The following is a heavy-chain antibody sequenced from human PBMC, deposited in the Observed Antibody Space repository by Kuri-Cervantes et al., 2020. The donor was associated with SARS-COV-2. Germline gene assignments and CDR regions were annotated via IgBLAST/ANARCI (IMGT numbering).Heavy chain of an antibody. CDR3: ASMVRGNYGMDV. Sequence: LSLTCAASGFTFSSYAMSWVRQAPGKGLEWVSVIYSGGSSTYYADSVKGRFTISRDNSKNTLYLQMNSLSAEDTAVYYCASMVRGNYGMDVWGQGTTVTVSS. CDR2: IYSGGSST. V-gene: IGHV3-23*03. D-gene: IGHD3-10*01. CDR1: GFTFSSYA. J-gene: IGHJ6*02.